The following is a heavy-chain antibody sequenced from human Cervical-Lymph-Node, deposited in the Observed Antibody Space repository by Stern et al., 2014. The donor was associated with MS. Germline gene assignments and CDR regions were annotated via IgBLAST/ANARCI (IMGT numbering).Heavy chain of an antibody. CDR3: ARSSTVTPNAFDI. CDR1: GGSISSGGYS. CDR2: IYHSGST. V-gene: IGHV4-30-2*01. J-gene: IGHJ3*02. Sequence: QVQLQESGSGLVQPSQTLSLTCAVSGGSISSGGYSWSWIRQPPGKGLEWLGYIYHSGSTYYNPSLQSRVTISVNRSKNQFPLKLSSVTAADTAVYYCARSSTVTPNAFDIWGQGTMVTVSS. D-gene: IGHD4-17*01.